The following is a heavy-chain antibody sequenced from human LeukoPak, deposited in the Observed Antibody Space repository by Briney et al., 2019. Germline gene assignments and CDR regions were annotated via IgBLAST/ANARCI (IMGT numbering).Heavy chain of an antibody. CDR1: DGSINSYY. CDR3: AREKVGATTSFDY. CDR2: IYYNGNT. J-gene: IGHJ4*02. V-gene: IGHV4-59*12. Sequence: SETLSLTCSVSDGSINSYYWNWIRRPPGKGLEWIGYIYYNGNTNYSPSLKSRDTMSVDTSKNLFSLKVSSVTPEDTAVYYCAREKVGATTSFDYWGQGTLVTVSS. D-gene: IGHD1-26*01.